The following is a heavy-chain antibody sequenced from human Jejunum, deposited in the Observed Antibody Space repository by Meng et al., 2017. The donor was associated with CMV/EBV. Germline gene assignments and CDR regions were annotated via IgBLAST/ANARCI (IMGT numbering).Heavy chain of an antibody. Sequence: SSYKMHGGRQAPGGGLEWVSFITGDSNVIRYADSVKGRLSISRDNAKNSLYLQMNSLRAADTALYYCARDPDHGHGGSGRCLDSWGQGTLVTVSS. CDR3: ARDPDHGHGGSGRCLDS. V-gene: IGHV3-21*01. CDR2: ITGDSNVI. D-gene: IGHD3-10*01. CDR1: SSYK. J-gene: IGHJ4*02.